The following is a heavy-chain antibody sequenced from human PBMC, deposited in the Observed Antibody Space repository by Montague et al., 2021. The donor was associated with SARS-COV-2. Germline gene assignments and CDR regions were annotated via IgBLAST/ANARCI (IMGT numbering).Heavy chain of an antibody. CDR1: GGSISPYY. CDR2: NDYSGST. V-gene: IGHV4-59*01. J-gene: IGHJ6*02. D-gene: IGHD3-9*01. Sequence: SETLSLTCTVSGGSISPYYWNWIRQFPGKGLEWIGYNDYSGSTNYNTSLQSRVIISVDRSKIQFSLKNNSVTAAETAIYYCARLPYDNSYGMDVWGQGTTVTVSS. CDR3: ARLPYDNSYGMDV.